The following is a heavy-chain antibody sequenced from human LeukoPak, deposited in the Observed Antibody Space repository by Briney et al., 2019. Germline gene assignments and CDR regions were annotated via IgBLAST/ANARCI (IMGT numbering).Heavy chain of an antibody. CDR3: ARGRQGVATKEYFYS. CDR1: GGSISSSSYY. V-gene: IGHV4-39*01. Sequence: SETLSLTCTVSGGSISSSSYYWGWIPQPPGKGLEWIGSIYYSGSHYYNPSLKSRVTISVDTSKNQLSLKLSSVTGAATAVSYCARGRQGVATKEYFYSWGPGTLVTVSS. D-gene: IGHD5-12*01. J-gene: IGHJ4*02. CDR2: IYYSGSH.